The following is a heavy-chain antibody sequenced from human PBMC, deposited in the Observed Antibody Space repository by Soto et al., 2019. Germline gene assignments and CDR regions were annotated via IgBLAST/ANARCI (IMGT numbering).Heavy chain of an antibody. D-gene: IGHD2-21*02. CDR2: ISAYNGNT. CDR1: GYTFTSYG. V-gene: IGHV1-18*01. Sequence: QVQLVQSGAEVKKPGASVKVSCKASGYTFTSYGISWVRQAPGQGLEWMGWISAYNGNTNYAQKPQGRVTMTTDTSTSTAYMELRSLRSDDTAVYYCARVEYCGGDCFGWFDPWGQGTLVTVSS. J-gene: IGHJ5*02. CDR3: ARVEYCGGDCFGWFDP.